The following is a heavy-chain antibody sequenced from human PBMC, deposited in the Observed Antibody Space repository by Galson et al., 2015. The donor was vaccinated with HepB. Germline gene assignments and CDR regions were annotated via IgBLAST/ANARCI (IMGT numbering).Heavy chain of an antibody. CDR1: GYTLTELS. CDR2: FDPGDGET. CDR3: ATRGSYHLDEWELQVPFDY. J-gene: IGHJ4*02. Sequence: SVKVSCKVSGYTLTELSMHWVRQAPGKGLEWLGGFDPGDGETIYAQKFQGRVTMTEDTSTDTAYMELSSLRSEDTAVYYCATRGSYHLDEWELQVPFDYWGQGTLVTVSS. D-gene: IGHD1-26*01. V-gene: IGHV1-24*01.